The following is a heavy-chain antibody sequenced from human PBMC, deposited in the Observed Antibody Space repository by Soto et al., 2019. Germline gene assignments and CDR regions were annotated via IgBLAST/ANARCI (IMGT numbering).Heavy chain of an antibody. Sequence: PGGSLRLSCAASGFTFSSYTMHWVRQTPGKGLEWVAHISYDGGDKYYADSVKGRFTISRDNSKNTLYLQMNSLRAEDTAVYYCARDRFATSWSYFDHWGQGTPVTVSS. CDR3: ARDRFATSWSYFDH. J-gene: IGHJ4*02. CDR2: ISYDGGDK. CDR1: GFTFSSYT. D-gene: IGHD2-2*01. V-gene: IGHV3-30-3*01.